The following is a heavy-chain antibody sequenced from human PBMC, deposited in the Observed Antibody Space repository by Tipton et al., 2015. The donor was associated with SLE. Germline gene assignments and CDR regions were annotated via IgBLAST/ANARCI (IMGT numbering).Heavy chain of an antibody. CDR3: AREGATYYYGMDV. CDR2: IRYDGSNK. Sequence: SLRLSCAASGFTFSSYAMSWVRQAPGKGLEWVAFIRYDGSNKYYADSVKGRFTISRDNAKNSLYLQMNSLRAEDTALYYCAREGATYYYGMDVWGQGTTVTVSS. V-gene: IGHV3-33*08. D-gene: IGHD1-26*01. J-gene: IGHJ6*02. CDR1: GFTFSSYA.